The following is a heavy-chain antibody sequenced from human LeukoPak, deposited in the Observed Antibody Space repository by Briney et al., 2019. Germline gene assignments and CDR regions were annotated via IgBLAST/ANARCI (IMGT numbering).Heavy chain of an antibody. CDR1: GFIFSSHS. J-gene: IGHJ5*02. D-gene: IGHD3-10*01. CDR2: ISNIVDTI. V-gene: IGHV3-48*01. Sequence: PGGSLRLSCAASGFIFSSHSMNWVRQAPGKGLEWVSYISNIVDTIYYADSVKGRFTISRDNAYNSLHLQMNSLRAEDTAVYYCAKAPYGSSWFDPWGQGTLVTVSS. CDR3: AKAPYGSSWFDP.